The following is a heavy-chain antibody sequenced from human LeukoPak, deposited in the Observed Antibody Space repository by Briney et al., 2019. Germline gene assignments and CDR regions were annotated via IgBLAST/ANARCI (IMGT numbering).Heavy chain of an antibody. CDR2: IRGGGGSA. CDR3: ARDPNGDYIGAFDM. Sequence: QPGGSLRLSCTASGFTFSAYAMMWGRQAPGKGPEWVSAIRGGGGSAFYADSVKGRFTISRDNSKYTLFLQMNSLRAEDTAVYYCARDPNGDYIGAFDMWGPGTMVTVSS. D-gene: IGHD4-17*01. V-gene: IGHV3-23*01. J-gene: IGHJ3*02. CDR1: GFTFSAYA.